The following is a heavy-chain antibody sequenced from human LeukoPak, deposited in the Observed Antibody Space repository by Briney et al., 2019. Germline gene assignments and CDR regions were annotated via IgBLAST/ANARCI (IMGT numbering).Heavy chain of an antibody. V-gene: IGHV4-59*01. Sequence: PSETLSLTCTVSGGSITGYYWSWIRQTPGKGLEWIGYVHYSGTTSYDPSLKSRVTISADMSRNQFSLRLSSVTAADTAVYSCARDSSGYGSSWYFDLWGRGTLVTVSS. J-gene: IGHJ2*01. CDR3: ARDSSGYGSSWYFDL. CDR1: GGSITGYY. D-gene: IGHD6-19*01. CDR2: VHYSGTT.